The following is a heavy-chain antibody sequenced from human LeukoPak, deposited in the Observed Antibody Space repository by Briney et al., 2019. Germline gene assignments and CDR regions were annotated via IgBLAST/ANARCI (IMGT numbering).Heavy chain of an antibody. V-gene: IGHV1-69*04. CDR1: GYTFTGYY. D-gene: IGHD4-11*01. CDR3: AREGLMTTNDY. J-gene: IGHJ4*02. CDR2: IIPILGIA. Sequence: SVKVSCKASGYTFTGYYMHWVRQAPGQGLEWMGRIIPILGIANYAQKFQGRVTITADKSTSTAYMELSSLRSEDTAVYYCAREGLMTTNDYWGQGTLVTVSS.